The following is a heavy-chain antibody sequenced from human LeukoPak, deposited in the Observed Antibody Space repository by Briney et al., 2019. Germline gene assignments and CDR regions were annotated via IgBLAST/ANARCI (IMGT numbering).Heavy chain of an antibody. J-gene: IGHJ5*02. D-gene: IGHD2-2*01. CDR1: GSRFRSYW. V-gene: IGHV5-51*01. Sequence: ESLQISCKGTGSRFRSYWIGWVRQMPGKGMEWMGVIYPGDSRTRYNPSLQGQVTISVDKSINTAYLEWVSMKASDTAMYHCACRDLTSTWSYPWGQGTLVTVSS. CDR2: IYPGDSRT. CDR3: ACRDLTSTWSYP.